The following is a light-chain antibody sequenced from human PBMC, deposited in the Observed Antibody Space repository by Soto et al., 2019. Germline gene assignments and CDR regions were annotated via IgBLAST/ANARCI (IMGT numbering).Light chain of an antibody. Sequence: QSVLTQPPSVSGAPGQRVTISCTGSSSNIGAGYDVHWYQQLPGTAPKLLIYGNSNRPSGVPDRFSGSKSGTSASLAITGLQAEDEADYYGQSYDRSLSGYVVFGGGTKLTVL. J-gene: IGLJ2*01. CDR3: QSYDRSLSGYVV. CDR1: SSNIGAGYD. V-gene: IGLV1-40*01. CDR2: GNS.